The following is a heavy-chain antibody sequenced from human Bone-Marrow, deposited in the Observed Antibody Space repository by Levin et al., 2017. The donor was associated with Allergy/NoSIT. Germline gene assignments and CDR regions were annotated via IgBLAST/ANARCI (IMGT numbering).Heavy chain of an antibody. CDR3: ARAGIAVAGTRGVGYYFDY. V-gene: IGHV3-11*01. CDR2: ISSSGSTI. Sequence: GGSLRLSCAASGFTFSDYYMSWIRQAPGKGLEWVSYISSSGSTIYYADSVKGRFTISRDNAKNSLYLQMNSLRAEDTAVYYCARAGIAVAGTRGVGYYFDYWGQGTLVTVSS. CDR1: GFTFSDYY. D-gene: IGHD6-19*01. J-gene: IGHJ4*02.